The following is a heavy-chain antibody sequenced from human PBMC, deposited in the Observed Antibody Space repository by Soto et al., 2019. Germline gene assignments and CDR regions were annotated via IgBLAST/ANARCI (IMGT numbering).Heavy chain of an antibody. Sequence: SETLSLTCTVSGGSVSSGSYYWSWIRQPPGKGLEWIGYIYYSGSTNYNPSLKSRVTISVDTSKNQFSLKLSSVTAADTAVYYCARGSYRSYYYYYGMDVWGQGTTVTVSS. CDR2: IYYSGST. CDR3: ARGSYRSYYYYYGMDV. J-gene: IGHJ6*02. CDR1: GGSVSSGSYY. D-gene: IGHD4-4*01. V-gene: IGHV4-61*01.